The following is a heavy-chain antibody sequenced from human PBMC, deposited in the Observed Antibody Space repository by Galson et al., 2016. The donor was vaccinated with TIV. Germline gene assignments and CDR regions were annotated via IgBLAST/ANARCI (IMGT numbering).Heavy chain of an antibody. CDR1: GYTLTNYG. CDR2: ISTYNGDT. D-gene: IGHD3-3*02. V-gene: IGHV1-18*04. J-gene: IGHJ5*02. Sequence: SVKVSCKASGYTLTNYGISWVRQAPGQGLEWMGWISTYNGDTNYAEKFQGRVTMTRDTSISTAYMELRNLKSDDTAVYFCARSRLGREVDIFDVIVVAGWFDPWGQGTLVSVSS. CDR3: ARSRLGREVDIFDVIVVAGWFDP.